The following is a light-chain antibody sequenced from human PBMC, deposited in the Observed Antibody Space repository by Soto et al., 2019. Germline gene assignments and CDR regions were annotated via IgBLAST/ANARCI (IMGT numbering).Light chain of an antibody. CDR3: QQYGGSTRT. J-gene: IGKJ1*01. CDR2: GAS. CDR1: QSVTTQ. V-gene: IGKV3-20*01. Sequence: IVLTQSPGTLSLSAGERATLSCRASQSVTTQLAWYQQKPGQAPRLIIHGASSRATGLPDRITGSGSGTDFTLSISRLEPEDFAVYYCQQYGGSTRTFGQGTRVEIK.